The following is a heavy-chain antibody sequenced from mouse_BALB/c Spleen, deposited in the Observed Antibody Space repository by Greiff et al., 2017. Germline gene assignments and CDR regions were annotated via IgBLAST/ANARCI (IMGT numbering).Heavy chain of an antibody. Sequence: VHVKQSGAELVKPGASVKLSCTASGFNIKDTYMHWVKQRPEQGLEWIGRIDPANGNTKYDPKFQGKATITADTSSNTAYLQLSSLTSEDTAVYYCASGSSYYFDYWGQGTTVTVSA. J-gene: IGHJ2*01. CDR2: IDPANGNT. CDR1: GFNIKDTY. V-gene: IGHV14-3*02. CDR3: ASGSSYYFDY. D-gene: IGHD1-1*01.